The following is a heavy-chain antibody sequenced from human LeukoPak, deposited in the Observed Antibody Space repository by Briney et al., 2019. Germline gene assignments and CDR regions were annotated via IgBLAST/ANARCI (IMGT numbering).Heavy chain of an antibody. D-gene: IGHD3-10*01. CDR1: GFTFSSYA. CDR2: ISGSGGST. V-gene: IGHV3-23*01. J-gene: IGHJ5*02. CDR3: AKDTARITMVRGVIISNWFDP. Sequence: GGSLRLSCPASGFTFSSYAISWVRQAPGKGLEWVSAISGSGGSTYYADSVKGRFTISRDNSKNTLYLQMNSLRAEDTAVYYCAKDTARITMVRGVIISNWFDPWGQGTLVTVSS.